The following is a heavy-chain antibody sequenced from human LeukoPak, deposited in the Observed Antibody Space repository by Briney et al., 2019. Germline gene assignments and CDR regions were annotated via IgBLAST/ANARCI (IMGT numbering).Heavy chain of an antibody. CDR2: IYTSGST. D-gene: IGHD3-22*01. CDR1: GGSISSYY. V-gene: IGHV4-4*07. Sequence: SETLSLTCTVSGGSISSYYWSWIRQPAGKGLEWIGRIYTSGSTNYNPSLKSRVTISVETSKNQFSLNLGSVTAADTAVYYCARGPSIRYYDGSGYYYFDYWGQGTLVTASS. CDR3: ARGPSIRYYDGSGYYYFDY. J-gene: IGHJ4*02.